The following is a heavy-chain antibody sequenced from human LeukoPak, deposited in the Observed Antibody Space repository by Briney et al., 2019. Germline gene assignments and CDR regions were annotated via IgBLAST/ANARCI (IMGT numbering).Heavy chain of an antibody. V-gene: IGHV3-23*01. Sequence: EGSLRLSCAASGFTFSDYAMSWVRQAPGKGLEWVSAISAGGGSTYYADSMKGRFTISRDNSENTLYLQMNSLRAEDTAVYYCAKYIVLTATRTFDCWGQGTLVTVSS. J-gene: IGHJ4*02. CDR1: GFTFSDYA. D-gene: IGHD2-21*02. CDR3: AKYIVLTATRTFDC. CDR2: ISAGGGST.